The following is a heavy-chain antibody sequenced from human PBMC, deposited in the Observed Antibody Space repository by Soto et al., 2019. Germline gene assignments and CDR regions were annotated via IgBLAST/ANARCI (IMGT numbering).Heavy chain of an antibody. V-gene: IGHV4-34*01. CDR1: GGSFSGYY. D-gene: IGHD2-15*01. J-gene: IGHJ4*02. Sequence: SETLSLTCAVYGGSFSGYYWSWIRQPPGKGLEWIGEINHSGSTNYNPSLKSRVTISVDTPKNQFSLKLSSVTAADTAVYYCARNSYPIDYWGQGTLVTVSS. CDR3: ARNSYPIDY. CDR2: INHSGST.